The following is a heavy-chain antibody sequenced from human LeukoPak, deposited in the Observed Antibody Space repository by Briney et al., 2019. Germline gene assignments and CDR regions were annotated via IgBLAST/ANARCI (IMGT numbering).Heavy chain of an antibody. Sequence: SETLSLTCAVYVGSFSGYYWSWIRQPPGKGLEWIGEINHSGSTNYNPSLKSRVTMSVDTSKNQFSLRLNSVTAADTAVYYCARGPNSSAWYVNYWGQGTLITVSS. CDR2: INHSGST. V-gene: IGHV4-34*01. D-gene: IGHD6-19*01. J-gene: IGHJ4*02. CDR1: VGSFSGYY. CDR3: ARGPNSSAWYVNY.